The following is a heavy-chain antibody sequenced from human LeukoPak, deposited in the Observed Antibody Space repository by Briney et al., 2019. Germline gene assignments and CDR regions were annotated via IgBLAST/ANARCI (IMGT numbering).Heavy chain of an antibody. J-gene: IGHJ2*01. CDR1: GGSISSYY. CDR2: IFYSRIT. Sequence: SETLSLTCTVSGGSISSYYWSWIRQPPGKGLEWIGYIFYSRITNYNPSLKSRVTISIDTSKNQFSLKLSSVTAADTAVYYCARGAYYYDSSGYNWYFDLWGRGTLVTVSS. V-gene: IGHV4-59*01. D-gene: IGHD3-22*01. CDR3: ARGAYYYDSSGYNWYFDL.